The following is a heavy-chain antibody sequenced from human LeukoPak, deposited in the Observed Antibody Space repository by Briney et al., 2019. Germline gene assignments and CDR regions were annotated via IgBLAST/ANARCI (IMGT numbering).Heavy chain of an antibody. CDR1: GFTVSSNY. Sequence: PGGSLRLSCAASGFTVSSNYMSWVRQAPGKGLEWVLVIYSGGSTYYADSVKGRFTISRDNSKNTLYLQMNSLRAEDTAVYFCARLDTSLAHLSGSFPDYWGQGALVTVSS. CDR3: ARLDTSLAHLSGSFPDY. CDR2: IYSGGST. D-gene: IGHD3-10*01. J-gene: IGHJ4*02. V-gene: IGHV3-66*02.